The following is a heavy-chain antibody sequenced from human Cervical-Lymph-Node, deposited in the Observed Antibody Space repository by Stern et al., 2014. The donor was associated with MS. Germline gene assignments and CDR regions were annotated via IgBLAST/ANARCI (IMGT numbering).Heavy chain of an antibody. CDR1: GGTFSNYA. J-gene: IGHJ4*02. CDR3: ARERGNTYGFDY. V-gene: IGHV1-69*01. D-gene: IGHD5-18*01. CDR2: IVPIFDKA. Sequence: QVQLVQSGAEVKRPGSSVKVSCKASGGTFSNYALSWVRLAPGQGLEWMGGIVPIFDKANYAQKVQGRVTITADESTSTAYMELGSLKSEDTAIYYCARERGNTYGFDYWGQGTLVTVSS.